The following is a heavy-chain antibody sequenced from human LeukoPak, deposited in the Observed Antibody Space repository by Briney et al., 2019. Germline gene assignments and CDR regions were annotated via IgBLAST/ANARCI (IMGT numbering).Heavy chain of an antibody. CDR3: ARTRATRWYSDL. CDR2: ISSGGSTI. J-gene: IGHJ2*01. Sequence: SGGSLRLSCAASGFTFSDYYMSWIRQAPGKGLEWVSHISSGGSTIYDADSVKGRFTISRDNAKRSLYLQMDSLRAEDTAVYYCARTRATRWYSDLWGRGTLVTVSS. D-gene: IGHD2-15*01. CDR1: GFTFSDYY. V-gene: IGHV3-11*04.